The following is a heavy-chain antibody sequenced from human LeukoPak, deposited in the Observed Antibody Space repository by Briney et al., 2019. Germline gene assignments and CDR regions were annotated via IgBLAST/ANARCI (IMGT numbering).Heavy chain of an antibody. D-gene: IGHD3-10*01. CDR3: AKDDAWLRFGE. CDR1: GFTFSSYG. V-gene: IGHV3-23*01. Sequence: GGSLRLSCAASGFTFSSYGMNWVRQAPGKGLEWVSGISPSADIKYYADSVKGRFTISRDNSKNMLYLEVISLTADDTAVYYCAKDDAWLRFGEWSQGTLVTVSS. J-gene: IGHJ4*02. CDR2: ISPSADIK.